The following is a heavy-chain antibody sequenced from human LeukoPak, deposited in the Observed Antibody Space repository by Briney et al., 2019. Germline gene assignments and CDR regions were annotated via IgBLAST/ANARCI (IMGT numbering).Heavy chain of an antibody. J-gene: IGHJ2*01. CDR1: GFTFSSYA. Sequence: PGGSLRLSCAASGFTFSSYAMHWVRQAPGKGLEWVAVISYDGSNKYYADSVKGRFTISRDNSKNTLYLQMNSLRAEDTAVYYCAGYQLYWGRGTLVTVSS. CDR2: ISYDGSNK. V-gene: IGHV3-30-3*01. D-gene: IGHD2-2*01. CDR3: AGYQLY.